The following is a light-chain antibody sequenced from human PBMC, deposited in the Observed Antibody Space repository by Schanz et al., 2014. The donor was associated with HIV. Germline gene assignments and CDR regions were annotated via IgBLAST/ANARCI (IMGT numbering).Light chain of an antibody. CDR3: CSYAGSSTTVV. CDR1: SSDVGGYNH. J-gene: IGLJ2*01. V-gene: IGLV2-23*02. Sequence: QSALTQPPSASGSPGQSVTISCPGTSSDVGGYNHASWYQQHPGKAPKLMIYEVIKRPSGVSNRFSGSKSGNTASLTISGLQAEDEADYYCCSYAGSSTTVVFGGGTKLTVL. CDR2: EVI.